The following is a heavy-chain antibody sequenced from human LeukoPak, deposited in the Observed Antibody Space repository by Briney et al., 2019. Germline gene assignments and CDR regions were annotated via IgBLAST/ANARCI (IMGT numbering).Heavy chain of an antibody. J-gene: IGHJ4*02. V-gene: IGHV3-23*01. Sequence: GRSLRLSCAASGFTFSNYAMSWVRQAPGKGLEWVSAISGSGGSTYYADSVRGRFTISRDNSKNTLYLELNSLRAEDTAIYYCAKTANNGWWSYDYWGQGTLVTVSS. D-gene: IGHD2-8*02. CDR1: GFTFSNYA. CDR2: ISGSGGST. CDR3: AKTANNGWWSYDY.